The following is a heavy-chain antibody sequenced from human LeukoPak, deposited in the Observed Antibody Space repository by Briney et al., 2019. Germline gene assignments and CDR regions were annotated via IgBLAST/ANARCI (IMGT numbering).Heavy chain of an antibody. Sequence: SVKVSCKASGGTFSSYAISWVRQAPGQGLEWMGRIIPIFGIANYAQKFQGRVTITADKSTSTAYMELSSLRSEDTAVYYCARDNWNYGGWFDPWGQGTLVTVPS. CDR2: IIPIFGIA. CDR1: GGTFSSYA. J-gene: IGHJ5*02. V-gene: IGHV1-69*04. D-gene: IGHD1-7*01. CDR3: ARDNWNYGGWFDP.